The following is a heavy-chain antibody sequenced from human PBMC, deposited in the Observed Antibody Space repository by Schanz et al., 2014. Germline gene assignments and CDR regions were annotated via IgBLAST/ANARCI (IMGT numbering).Heavy chain of an antibody. Sequence: QVQLVQSGTQVKKPGASVKVSCKASGYTLSAYSLHWVRQAPGQGLEWIGWISAQTGDTRYAQKMQGRVTMTTDTSTGTAYMELRSLRSDDTAVYYCARDRRRYCSTASCLHDNWFDPWGQGTLVIVSS. CDR1: GYTLSAYS. CDR2: ISAQTGDT. J-gene: IGHJ5*02. D-gene: IGHD2-2*01. CDR3: ARDRRRYCSTASCLHDNWFDP. V-gene: IGHV1-18*01.